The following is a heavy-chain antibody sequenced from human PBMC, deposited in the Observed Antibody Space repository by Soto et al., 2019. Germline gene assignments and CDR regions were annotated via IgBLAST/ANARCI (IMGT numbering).Heavy chain of an antibody. Sequence: QVQLVESGGGVVQPGRSLSLSCAGSGFTFSSYAMHWVRQAPGKGLEGVAVISYDGSNKYYADSMKGRFTISRDNSKNRLYLQMNSLRPEXXXXXXCAKDEVAGEXXXXGSCY. V-gene: IGHV3-30*03. CDR1: GFTFSSYA. CDR3: AKDEVAGEXXXXGSCY. J-gene: IGHJ4*03. D-gene: IGHD2-15*01. CDR2: ISYDGSNK.